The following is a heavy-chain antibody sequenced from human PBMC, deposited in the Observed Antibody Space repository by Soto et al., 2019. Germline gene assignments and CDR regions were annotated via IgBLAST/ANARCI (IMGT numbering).Heavy chain of an antibody. CDR2: TIPMFGTT. CDR3: TRCGIRYHSIGYYLGIDGMDV. D-gene: IGHD3-22*01. CDR1: GGTFNSYA. J-gene: IGHJ6*02. Sequence: QVQLVQSGAEVKKPESSVRVSCKASGGTFNSYAITWVRQAPGQGLEWMGGTIPMFGTTNYAEKFQGRVTXSXXXSXHTAYIEVSSLRSEDTAVYYCTRCGIRYHSIGYYLGIDGMDVWGQGTTVIVYS. V-gene: IGHV1-69*05.